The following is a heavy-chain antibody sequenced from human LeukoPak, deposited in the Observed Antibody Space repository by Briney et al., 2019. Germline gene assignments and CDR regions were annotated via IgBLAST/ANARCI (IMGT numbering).Heavy chain of an antibody. CDR3: AKDMLGYCSGGSCPGFDY. D-gene: IGHD2-15*01. CDR1: GFTFSSYG. Sequence: GGSLRLSCAASGFTFSSYGMHWVRQAPGKGLEWVAFIRYDGSNKYYADSVKGRFTISRDNSKNTLYLQMNSLRAEDTAVYYCAKDMLGYCSGGSCPGFDYWGQGTLVIVSS. V-gene: IGHV3-30*02. J-gene: IGHJ4*02. CDR2: IRYDGSNK.